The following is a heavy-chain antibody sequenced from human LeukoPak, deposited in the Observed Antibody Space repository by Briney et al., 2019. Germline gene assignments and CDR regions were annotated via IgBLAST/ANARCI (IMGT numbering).Heavy chain of an antibody. CDR1: GFTFSSYG. CDR3: AREGCSSTSCYPYYYYYYGMDV. J-gene: IGHJ6*02. Sequence: GRSLRLSCAASGFTFSSYGMHWVRQAPGKGLEWVAVISYDGSNKYYADSVKGRFTISRDNSKNTLYLQMNSLRAEDTAVYYCAREGCSSTSCYPYYYYYYGMDVWGQGTTVTVSS. CDR2: ISYDGSNK. V-gene: IGHV3-30*03. D-gene: IGHD2-2*01.